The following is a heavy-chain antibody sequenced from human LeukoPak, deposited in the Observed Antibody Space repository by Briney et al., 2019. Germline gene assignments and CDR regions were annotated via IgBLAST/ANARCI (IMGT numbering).Heavy chain of an antibody. CDR2: IWSDGTNK. Sequence: PGGSLRLSCAASGFSFVSYAMHWVRQTPGKGLEWVALIWSDGTNKFYADSVKGRFTISRDNAKNSLYLQMNSLRAEDTALYYCAKDHGFSPRGGYFDYWGQGTLVTVSS. CDR1: GFSFVSYA. D-gene: IGHD3-10*01. V-gene: IGHV3-30*02. J-gene: IGHJ4*02. CDR3: AKDHGFSPRGGYFDY.